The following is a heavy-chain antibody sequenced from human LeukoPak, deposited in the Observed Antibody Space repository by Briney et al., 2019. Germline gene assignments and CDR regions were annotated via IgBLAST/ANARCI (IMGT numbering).Heavy chain of an antibody. D-gene: IGHD6-13*01. CDR3: ARTYSSSWSYCDS. CDR1: GYTFTSYY. CDR2: INPSSGST. J-gene: IGHJ4*02. Sequence: EASVKVSCKASGYTFTSYYMHWVRQAPGQGLDWMGMINPSSGSTRFAQMFQDRVTMTRDTSTSAVYMELSSLTSEDTAMYYCARTYSSSWSYCDSWGQGTLVTVSS. V-gene: IGHV1-46*01.